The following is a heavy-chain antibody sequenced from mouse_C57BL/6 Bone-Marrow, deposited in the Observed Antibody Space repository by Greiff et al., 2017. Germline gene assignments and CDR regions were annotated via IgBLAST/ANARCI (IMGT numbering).Heavy chain of an antibody. CDR3: ARSGYSNYVYYYAMDY. V-gene: IGHV1-81*01. D-gene: IGHD2-5*01. Sequence: QVQLQQSGAELARPGASVKLSCKASGYTFTSYGISWVKQRTGQGLEWIGEIYPRSGNTYYNEKFKGKATLTADKSSSTAYMELRSLTSEDSAVYFCARSGYSNYVYYYAMDYWGQGTSVTVSS. J-gene: IGHJ4*01. CDR1: GYTFTSYG. CDR2: IYPRSGNT.